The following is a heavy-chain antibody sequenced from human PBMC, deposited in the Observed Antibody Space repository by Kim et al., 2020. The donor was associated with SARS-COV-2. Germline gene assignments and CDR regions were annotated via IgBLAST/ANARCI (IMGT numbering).Heavy chain of an antibody. CDR2: ISYDGSNK. CDR3: AKVRNALVLRCGMDV. CDR1: GFTFSSYG. J-gene: IGHJ6*02. V-gene: IGHV3-30*18. Sequence: GGSLRLSCAASGFTFSSYGMHWVRQAPGKGLEWVAVISYDGSNKYYTDSVKGRFTISRDNSKNTLYLQMNSLRAEDTAVYYCAKVRNALVLRCGMDVWG. D-gene: IGHD6-6*01.